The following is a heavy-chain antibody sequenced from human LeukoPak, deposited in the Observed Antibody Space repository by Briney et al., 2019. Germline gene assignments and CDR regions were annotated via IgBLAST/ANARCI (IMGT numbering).Heavy chain of an antibody. CDR3: ARDGGFQDIVVVVATAPPDY. J-gene: IGHJ4*02. CDR2: ISYDGSNK. CDR1: GFTFSSYA. D-gene: IGHD2-15*01. Sequence: PGRSLRLSWAASGFTFSSYAMHWVRQAPDKGLEWVAVISYDGSNKYYADSVKGRFTISRDNSKNTLYLQMNSLRAEDTAVYYCARDGGFQDIVVVVATAPPDYWGQGTLVTVSS. V-gene: IGHV3-30*04.